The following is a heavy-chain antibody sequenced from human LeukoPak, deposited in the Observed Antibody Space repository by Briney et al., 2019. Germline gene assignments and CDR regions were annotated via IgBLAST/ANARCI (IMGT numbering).Heavy chain of an antibody. CDR1: GYTLTELS. V-gene: IGHV1-24*01. CDR2: FDPEDGET. D-gene: IGHD6-13*01. J-gene: IGHJ4*02. Sequence: ASVKVSFKVSGYTLTELSMHWVRQAPGKGLEWMGGFDPEDGETIYAQKFQGRVTMTEDTSTDTAYMELSRLRSEDTAVYYCATVFIAPVGFDYWGQGTLVTVSS. CDR3: ATVFIAPVGFDY.